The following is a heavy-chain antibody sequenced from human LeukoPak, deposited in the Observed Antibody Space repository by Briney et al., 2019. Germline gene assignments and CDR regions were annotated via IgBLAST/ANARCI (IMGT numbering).Heavy chain of an antibody. CDR3: VRGVGLYDSIGYFDY. Sequence: GGSLRLSCAASGFTYNICAMHWVRQAPGKGLEWVTTISYDGNNKYYADSVRGRFTISRDNSKNTLYLQMNSLRADDTAVYYCVRGVGLYDSIGYFDYWGPGTLLIVSS. D-gene: IGHD3-22*01. CDR2: ISYDGNNK. CDR1: GFTYNICA. J-gene: IGHJ4*02. V-gene: IGHV3-30-3*01.